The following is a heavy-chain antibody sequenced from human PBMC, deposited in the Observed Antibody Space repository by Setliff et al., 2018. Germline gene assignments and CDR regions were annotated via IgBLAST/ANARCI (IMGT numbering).Heavy chain of an antibody. CDR1: GGSVSNSGFF. Sequence: PSETLSLTCTVSGGSVSNSGFFWGWLRQAPGKGLEWIGSVNLRGRTYYNPSLKSRVSISVDTSKNQFSLKVSSVTAADTAVYYCARHVGVRDYYYMDVWGKGTAVTVSS. V-gene: IGHV4-39*01. D-gene: IGHD1-26*01. CDR3: ARHVGVRDYYYMDV. J-gene: IGHJ6*03. CDR2: VNLRGRT.